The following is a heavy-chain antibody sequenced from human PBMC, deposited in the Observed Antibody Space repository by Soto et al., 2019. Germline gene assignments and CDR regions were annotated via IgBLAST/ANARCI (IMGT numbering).Heavy chain of an antibody. CDR2: MSYSGST. CDR1: GGSISKSSYY. Sequence: PSETLSLTCTVSGGSISKSSYYWVRIRQPPGKGLEWVGSMSYSGSTYYNPSLKSRVAISVDTSKNQLSLQVSSVTAADTAVYYCSRRAPEGFDPWGQGTLVTVSS. CDR3: SRRAPEGFDP. V-gene: IGHV4-39*01. J-gene: IGHJ5*02.